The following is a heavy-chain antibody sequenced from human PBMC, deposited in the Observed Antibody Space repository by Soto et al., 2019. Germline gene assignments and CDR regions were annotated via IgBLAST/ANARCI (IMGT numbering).Heavy chain of an antibody. CDR1: GGSISSSDYY. CDR3: ASGLSAATVVTCDFDY. Sequence: QVHLQESGPGLVKPSQTLSLTCTVSGGSISSSDYYWSWIRQPPGKGLEWIGYLYSSRNTYYNPSLESLLTISVATSKNQFSMKLNSVTAADTALYYCASGLSAATVVTCDFDYWGQGTLVTVSS. V-gene: IGHV4-31*01. J-gene: IGHJ4*02. CDR2: LYSSRNT. D-gene: IGHD4-17*01.